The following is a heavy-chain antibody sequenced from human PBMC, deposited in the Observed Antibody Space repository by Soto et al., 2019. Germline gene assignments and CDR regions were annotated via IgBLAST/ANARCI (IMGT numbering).Heavy chain of an antibody. CDR3: ATAAYSTSWYDF. Sequence: QVQLVQSGAEVTKPGASVKLSCKSSEYSFTDYYIHWVRQAPGQVLEWMGLINPSGGSTSYAQNCQGRVTMTRDTSTSTVYMELSSLRSEDTAVYYCATAAYSTSWYDFWGQGTLVTFSA. CDR1: EYSFTDYY. CDR2: INPSGGST. D-gene: IGHD6-13*01. J-gene: IGHJ5*01. V-gene: IGHV1-46*01.